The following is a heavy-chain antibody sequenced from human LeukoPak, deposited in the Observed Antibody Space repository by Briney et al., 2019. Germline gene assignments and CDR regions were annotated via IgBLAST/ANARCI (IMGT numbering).Heavy chain of an antibody. V-gene: IGHV3-23*01. CDR3: AKAERTTVRGVHNGTYFDY. J-gene: IGHJ4*02. CDR2: ISGSGGST. CDR1: GFTFSSYA. Sequence: GGSLRLSCAASGFTFSSYAMSWVRQAPGKGLEWVSAISGSGGSTYYADSVKGRFTISRDNSKNTLCLQMNSLRAEDTAVYYCAKAERTTVRGVHNGTYFDYWGQGTLVTVSS. D-gene: IGHD3-10*01.